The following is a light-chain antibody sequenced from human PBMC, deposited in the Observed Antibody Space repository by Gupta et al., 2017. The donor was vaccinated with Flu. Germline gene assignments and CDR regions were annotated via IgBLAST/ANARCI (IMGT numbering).Light chain of an antibody. CDR2: LNSDGSH. J-gene: IGLJ1*01. CDR3: QTWGTGTQYV. Sequence: QLALTQSPSASASLGASVKLTCTLSSGHSSYAIAWHQQQPEKGPRYLMKLNSDGSHSKGDGIPDRFSGSSSGAERYLTISRLQAEDEADYYCQTWGTGTQYVFGTGTKVTVL. V-gene: IGLV4-69*01. CDR1: SGHSSYA.